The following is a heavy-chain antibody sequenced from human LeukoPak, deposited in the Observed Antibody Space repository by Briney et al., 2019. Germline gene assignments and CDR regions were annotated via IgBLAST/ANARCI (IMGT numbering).Heavy chain of an antibody. D-gene: IGHD7-27*01. V-gene: IGHV4-4*02. CDR3: AKSGDYRFDP. Sequence: SETLSLTCAVSGGSIISSNWWSWVRQPPGKGLEWIGEIYHSGSTNYNPSLKSRVTISVDKSKNHFSLTLSSVTAADTAVYYCAKSGDYRFDPWGQGTPVTVSS. CDR1: GGSIISSNW. J-gene: IGHJ5*02. CDR2: IYHSGST.